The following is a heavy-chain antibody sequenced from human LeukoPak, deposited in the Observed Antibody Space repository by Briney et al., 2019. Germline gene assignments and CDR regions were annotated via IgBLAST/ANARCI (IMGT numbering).Heavy chain of an antibody. CDR1: GFTFSSYE. V-gene: IGHV3-30*04. CDR3: ARAKDAFDI. Sequence: GGSLRLSCAASGFTFSSYEMNWVRQAPGKGLEWVAVISYDGSNKYYADSVKGRFSISRDNSKNTLYLQMDSLRAEDTAVYYCARAKDAFDIWGQGTMVTVSS. J-gene: IGHJ3*02. CDR2: ISYDGSNK.